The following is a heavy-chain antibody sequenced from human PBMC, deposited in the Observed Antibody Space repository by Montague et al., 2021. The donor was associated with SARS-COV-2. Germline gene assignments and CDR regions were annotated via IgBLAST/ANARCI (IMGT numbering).Heavy chain of an antibody. CDR1: GFSLSTSGMC. Sequence: PALVKPTQTLTLTCTSSGFSLSTSGMCVSWIRQPPGKALEWLALXXWGDDKYYSTSLKTRLTISKDTSKNQVVLTMTNMDPVDTATYYCARSHYDILTGYYTVFDYWGQGTLVTVSS. CDR3: ARSHYDILTGYYTVFDY. CDR2: XXWGDDK. V-gene: IGHV2-70*01. J-gene: IGHJ4*02. D-gene: IGHD3-9*01.